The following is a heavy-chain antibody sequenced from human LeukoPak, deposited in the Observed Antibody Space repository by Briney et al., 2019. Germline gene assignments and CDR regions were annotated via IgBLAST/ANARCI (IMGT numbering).Heavy chain of an antibody. V-gene: IGHV3-23*01. J-gene: IGHJ5*02. D-gene: IGHD3-22*01. CDR1: GFTFNNYA. CDR2: INEIGGTT. CDR3: AKYHYDSSGYLRWFDP. Sequence: GGSLTLSCTASGFTFNNYAMSWVRQAPGEGLEWISNINEIGGTTNYAASVKGRFTTSRDNSKNTLDLQMHSLRAEDTAVYYCAKYHYDSSGYLRWFDPWGQGTLVTVSS.